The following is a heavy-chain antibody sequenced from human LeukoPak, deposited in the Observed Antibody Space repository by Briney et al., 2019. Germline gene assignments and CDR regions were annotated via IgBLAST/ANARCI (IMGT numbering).Heavy chain of an antibody. D-gene: IGHD3-10*01. CDR2: IEQDGSEK. V-gene: IGHV3-7*01. CDR3: AREKETLLSITMVRGLIRRHYYMDV. J-gene: IGHJ6*03. Sequence: GGSLRLSCAASGFTFSSYWMSWVRQAPGKGLEWVANIEQDGSEKYYVDSVKGRFTISRDNAKNSLYLQMNSLRAEDTAVYYCAREKETLLSITMVRGLIRRHYYMDVWGKGTTVTVSS. CDR1: GFTFSSYW.